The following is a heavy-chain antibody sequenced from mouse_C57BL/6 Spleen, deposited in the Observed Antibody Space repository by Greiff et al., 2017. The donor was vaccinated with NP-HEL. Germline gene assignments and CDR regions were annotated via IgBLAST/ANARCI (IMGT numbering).Heavy chain of an antibody. J-gene: IGHJ1*03. Sequence: EVKLVESGGGLVKPGGSLKLSCAASGSTFSSYTMSWVRQTPEKRLEWVATISGRGGNTYYPHSVTGRVSISRDNAKNTLYLQMSSLGSEDTAVYYCAGVYDYDGYFDVWGTGTTVTVSS. CDR1: GSTFSSYT. CDR2: ISGRGGNT. D-gene: IGHD2-4*01. V-gene: IGHV5-9*04. CDR3: AGVYDYDGYFDV.